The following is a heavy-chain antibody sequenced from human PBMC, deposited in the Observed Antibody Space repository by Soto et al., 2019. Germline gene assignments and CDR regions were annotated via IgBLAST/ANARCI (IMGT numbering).Heavy chain of an antibody. D-gene: IGHD2-2*01. J-gene: IGHJ4*02. V-gene: IGHV1-69*06. Sequence: SVKVSCKASGGTFSSYAISWVRQAPGQGLEWMGGIIPNYGTANYAQKFQGRVTITADKSTSTAYMELSSLRSDDTAVYYCARGWVVPAAILGYSFDYWGQGTLVTVSS. CDR2: IIPNYGTA. CDR1: GGTFSSYA. CDR3: ARGWVVPAAILGYSFDY.